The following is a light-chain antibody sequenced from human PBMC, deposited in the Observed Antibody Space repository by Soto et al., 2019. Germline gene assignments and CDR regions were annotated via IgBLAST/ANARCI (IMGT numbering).Light chain of an antibody. CDR3: QQYGSKPHT. Sequence: EVVLTQSPGTLSLSPGERATLSCRASQSISRYLAWYQQKPGQGPRLLIYGASSRATGTPDRFSGSGSGTDFTLTISRLEPEDFAVYYCQQYGSKPHTFGQGTKVDIK. V-gene: IGKV3-20*01. J-gene: IGKJ2*01. CDR1: QSISRY. CDR2: GAS.